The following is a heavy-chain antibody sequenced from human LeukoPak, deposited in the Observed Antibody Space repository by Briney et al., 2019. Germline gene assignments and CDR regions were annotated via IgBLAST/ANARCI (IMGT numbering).Heavy chain of an antibody. J-gene: IGHJ4*02. CDR3: ARAARGSSWYFGY. V-gene: IGHV3-7*01. CDR2: IKQDGSEK. Sequence: GGSLRLSCAASGFTFSSYWLSWFRQAPGKGLEWVANIKQDGSEKYYVDSVKGRFTISRDNAKNSLYLQMNSLRAEDTAVYYCARAARGSSWYFGYWGQGTLVTVSS. CDR1: GFTFSSYW. D-gene: IGHD6-13*01.